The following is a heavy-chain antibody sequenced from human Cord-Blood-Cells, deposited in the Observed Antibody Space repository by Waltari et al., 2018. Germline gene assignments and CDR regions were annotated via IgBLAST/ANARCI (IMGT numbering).Heavy chain of an antibody. CDR2: IYHSGST. V-gene: IGHV4-38-2*02. Sequence: QVQLQESGPGLVKPSETLSLTCPVSGYSISSGYYWGWLGQPPGTGLEWIGSIYHSGSTYSNPSLKSRVTISVDTSKNQFSLKLSSVTAADTAVYYCARAVESCSGGSCYSYYYGMDVWGQGTTVTVSS. D-gene: IGHD2-15*01. CDR3: ARAVESCSGGSCYSYYYGMDV. CDR1: GYSISSGYY. J-gene: IGHJ6*02.